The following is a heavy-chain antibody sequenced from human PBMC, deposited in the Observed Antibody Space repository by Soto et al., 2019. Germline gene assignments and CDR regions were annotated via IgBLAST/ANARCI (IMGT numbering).Heavy chain of an antibody. CDR2: ISGSGGST. V-gene: IGHV3-23*01. J-gene: IGHJ4*02. D-gene: IGHD6-13*01. CDR1: GFTFSSYA. Sequence: EVRLLESGGGLVQPGGSLRLSCAASGFTFSSYAMSWVRQAPGKGLAWVSAISGSGGSTYYADSVKGRFTISRDNSKNTLYLQMNSLRAEDTAVYYCAKENGYSSSWFEFDYWGQGTLVTVSS. CDR3: AKENGYSSSWFEFDY.